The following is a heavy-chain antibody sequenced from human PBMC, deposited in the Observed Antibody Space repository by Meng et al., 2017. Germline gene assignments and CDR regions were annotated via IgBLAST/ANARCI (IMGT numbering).Heavy chain of an antibody. D-gene: IGHD3-3*01. CDR2: ISYDGSNK. V-gene: IGHV3-30*19. CDR3: ARESYYVNAFDI. CDR1: GFTFSSYG. Sequence: GGSLRLSCAASGFTFSSYGMHWVRQAPGKGLEWVAVISYDGSNKYYADSVKGRFTISRDNSKNTLYLQMNSLRAEDTAVYYCARESYYVNAFDIWGQGTMVTVSS. J-gene: IGHJ3*02.